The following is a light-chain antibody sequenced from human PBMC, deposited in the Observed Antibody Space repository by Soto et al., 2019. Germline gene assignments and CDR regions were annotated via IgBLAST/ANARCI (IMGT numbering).Light chain of an antibody. CDR2: SNN. J-gene: IGLJ2*01. CDR1: ISNIGSNT. CDR3: ATWDDSLNGPV. V-gene: IGLV1-44*01. Sequence: QAVVTQPPSASGTPGQRVTISCSGSISNIGSNTVNWYQQLPGTAPKILIYSNNQRPSGVPDRFSGSKSGTSASLAISGLQSEDEADYYCATWDDSLNGPVFGGGTKVTVL.